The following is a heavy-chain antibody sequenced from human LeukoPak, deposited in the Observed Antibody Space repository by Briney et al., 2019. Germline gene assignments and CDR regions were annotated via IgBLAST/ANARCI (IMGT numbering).Heavy chain of an antibody. J-gene: IGHJ4*02. V-gene: IGHV3-74*01. D-gene: IGHD1-14*01. CDR1: GFTFSSYW. CDR3: ASTTGTTPN. CDR2: INTDGSST. Sequence: GGSLRLSCAASGFTFSSYWMHWVRQAPGKGLVRVSRINTDGSSTSYADSVKGRFTISRDNAKNTLYLQMNSLRAEDTAVYYCASTTGTTPNWGQGTLVTVSS.